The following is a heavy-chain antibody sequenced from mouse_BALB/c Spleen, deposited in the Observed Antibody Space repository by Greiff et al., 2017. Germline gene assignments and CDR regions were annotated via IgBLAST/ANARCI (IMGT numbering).Heavy chain of an antibody. CDR2: ISSGGST. V-gene: IGHV5-6-5*01. CDR1: GFTFSSYA. D-gene: IGHD1-2*01. Sequence: EVKVVESGGGLVKPGGSLKLSCAASGFTFSSYAMSWVRQTPEKRLEWVASISSGGSTYYPDSVKGRFTISRDNARNILYLQMSSLRSEDTAMYYCARGLGYYGYEDYWGQGTTLTVSS. CDR3: ARGLGYYGYEDY. J-gene: IGHJ2*01.